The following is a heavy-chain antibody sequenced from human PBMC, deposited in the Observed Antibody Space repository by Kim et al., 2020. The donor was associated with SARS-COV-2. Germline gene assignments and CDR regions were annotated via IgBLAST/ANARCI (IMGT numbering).Heavy chain of an antibody. D-gene: IGHD4-17*01. CDR3: ASGLSDYGDYGFDY. V-gene: IGHV3-53*01. CDR2: IYSGGST. J-gene: IGHJ4*02. CDR1: GFTVSSNY. Sequence: GGSLRLSCAASGFTVSSNYMSWVRQAPGKGLEWVSVIYSGGSTYYADSVKGRFTISRDNSKNTLYLQMNSLRAEDTAVYYCASGLSDYGDYGFDYWGQGTLVTVSS.